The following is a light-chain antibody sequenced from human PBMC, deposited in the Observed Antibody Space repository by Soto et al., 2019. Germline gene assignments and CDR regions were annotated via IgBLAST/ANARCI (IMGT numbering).Light chain of an antibody. V-gene: IGKV3D-15*01. CDR1: QSVNNN. CDR2: GAS. CDR3: QSYNDWPLT. Sequence: ETVVTQSPSTLSVSTGERATLSSRASQSVNNNLAWYQQKLGQAPRLLIYGASTRASGIPTRFSGSGSGTEFTLTISSLQSEDFAVYFCQSYNDWPLTFGGGTKVDI. J-gene: IGKJ4*01.